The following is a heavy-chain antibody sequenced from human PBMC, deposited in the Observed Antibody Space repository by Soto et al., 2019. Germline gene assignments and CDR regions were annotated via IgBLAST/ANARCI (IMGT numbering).Heavy chain of an antibody. CDR1: GFTFSDAW. CDR3: TTDSLFTGQLVRMDN. CDR2: IKSKIDGGTT. J-gene: IGHJ4*01. D-gene: IGHD3-9*01. V-gene: IGHV3-15*07. Sequence: PGGSLRLSCAASGFTFSDAWINWVRQAPGKGLEWVGLIKSKIDGGTTDFAAPVKGRFAISRDDSRDMVYMEMYSLKTDDTAVYYCTTDSLFTGQLVRMDNWGHGTLVTVSS.